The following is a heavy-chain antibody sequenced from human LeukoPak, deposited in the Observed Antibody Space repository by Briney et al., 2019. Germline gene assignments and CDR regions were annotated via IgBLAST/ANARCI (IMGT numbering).Heavy chain of an antibody. Sequence: GGSLRLSCTASGFTLSTYSMNWVRQAPGKGLEWVSSISSGSSYIYYADSVKGRFTISRDDAKNSLYLQMNSLRAEDTAVYYCARYCSSSRCLYYYHMDVWGKGTTVTVSS. CDR2: ISSGSSYI. CDR3: ARYCSSSRCLYYYHMDV. D-gene: IGHD2-2*01. V-gene: IGHV3-21*01. J-gene: IGHJ6*03. CDR1: GFTLSTYS.